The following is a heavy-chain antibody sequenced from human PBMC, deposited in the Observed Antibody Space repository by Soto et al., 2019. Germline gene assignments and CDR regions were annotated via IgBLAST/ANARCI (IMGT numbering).Heavy chain of an antibody. J-gene: IGHJ6*02. CDR1: GFTFSSYD. CDR3: ARDNRGYFGGYDDKFYYYYSGMDV. CDR2: IGTAADT. D-gene: IGHD2-21*01. V-gene: IGHV3-13*01. Sequence: SLTLACTASGFTFSSYDLHWVRKATGKGLEWVSAIGTAADTYYPGSVKGRFTIARENSKNSLYLQMNSLRAEDTAVYYCARDNRGYFGGYDDKFYYYYSGMDVWGQGTTVTVSS.